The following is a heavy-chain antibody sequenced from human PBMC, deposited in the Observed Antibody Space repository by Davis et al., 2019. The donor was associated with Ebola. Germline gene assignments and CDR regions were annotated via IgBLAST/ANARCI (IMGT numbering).Heavy chain of an antibody. CDR2: IKQDGSEK. J-gene: IGHJ4*02. Sequence: PGGSLRLSCAASGFTFSSYWMSWVRQAPGKGLEWVANIKQDGSEKYYVDSVKGRFTISRDNAKNSLYLQMNSLRAEDTAVYYCATWLHSSSWHYWGQGTLVTVSS. V-gene: IGHV3-7*03. D-gene: IGHD6-13*01. CDR1: GFTFSSYW. CDR3: ATWLHSSSWHY.